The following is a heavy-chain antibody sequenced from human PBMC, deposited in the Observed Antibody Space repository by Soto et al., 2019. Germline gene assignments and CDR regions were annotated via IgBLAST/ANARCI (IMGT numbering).Heavy chain of an antibody. J-gene: IGHJ6*02. CDR1: GGSISSYY. Sequence: SETLSLTCTVSGGSISSYYWSWIRQPPGKGLEWIGYIYYSGSTNYNPSLKSRVTISVDTSKNQFSLKLSSVTAADTAVYYCARGCPKGRYCDYGMDVWGQGTTVTVSS. V-gene: IGHV4-59*01. CDR2: IYYSGST. D-gene: IGHD2-15*01. CDR3: ARGCPKGRYCDYGMDV.